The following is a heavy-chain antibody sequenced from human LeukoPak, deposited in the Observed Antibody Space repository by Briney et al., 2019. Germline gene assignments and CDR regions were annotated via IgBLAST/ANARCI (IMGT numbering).Heavy chain of an antibody. CDR1: GFTFRYAW. V-gene: IGHV3-15*01. CDR2: IKSKTDGGTT. D-gene: IGHD2-21*02. Sequence: GGSLRLSCTASGFTFRYAWMNWVRHAPGKGLEWVGRIKSKTDGGTTDYAAPVKGRFTISRHDSKNTLYLQMNSLKTEDTAVYYCTTDPAYCGGDCPAYWGQGTLVTVSS. J-gene: IGHJ4*02. CDR3: TTDPAYCGGDCPAY.